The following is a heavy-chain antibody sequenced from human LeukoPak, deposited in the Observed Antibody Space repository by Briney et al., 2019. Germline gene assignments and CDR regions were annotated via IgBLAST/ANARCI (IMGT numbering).Heavy chain of an antibody. J-gene: IGHJ4*02. CDR3: ARGRNIGPGSTPFDY. D-gene: IGHD2/OR15-2a*01. CDR1: GGSISITGIS. Sequence: PSETLSLTCTVSGGSISITGISWNWVRQPPGKGLEWIGCVYHSGSTYLNPSLKSRVTMSVDKSKNQFSLKLSSVTAADTAVYYCARGRNIGPGSTPFDYWGQGTLVTVSS. CDR2: VYHSGST. V-gene: IGHV4-30-2*01.